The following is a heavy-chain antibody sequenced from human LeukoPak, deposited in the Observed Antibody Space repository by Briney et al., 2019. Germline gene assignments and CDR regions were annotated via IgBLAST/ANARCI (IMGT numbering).Heavy chain of an antibody. CDR1: GGSISSYY. CDR2: IYYSGST. CDR3: ARTNILLWFGEPTGWFDP. J-gene: IGHJ5*02. Sequence: PSETLSLTCTVSGGSISSYYWSWIRQPPGKGLEWIGYIYYSGSTNYNPSLKSRVTISVDTSKNQFSLKLSSVTAADTAVYYCARTNILLWFGEPTGWFDPWGQGTLVTVPS. V-gene: IGHV4-59*08. D-gene: IGHD3-10*01.